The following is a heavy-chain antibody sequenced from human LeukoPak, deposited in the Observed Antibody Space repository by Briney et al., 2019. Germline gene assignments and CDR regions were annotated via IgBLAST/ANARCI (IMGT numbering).Heavy chain of an antibody. J-gene: IGHJ2*01. D-gene: IGHD4-23*01. CDR2: ISYDGSNK. Sequence: GGSLRLSCAASGFTFSSYAMHWVRQAPGKGLEWVAVISYDGSNKYYADSVKGRFTISRDNSKNTLYLQMSSLRAEDTAVYYCAREGATVVIPTDWYFDLWGRGTLVTVSS. V-gene: IGHV3-30*14. CDR1: GFTFSSYA. CDR3: AREGATVVIPTDWYFDL.